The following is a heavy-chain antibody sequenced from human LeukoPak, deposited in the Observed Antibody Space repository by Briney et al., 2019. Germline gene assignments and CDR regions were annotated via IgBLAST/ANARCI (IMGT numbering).Heavy chain of an antibody. CDR3: AKGYSGWYAGCDY. D-gene: IGHD6-19*01. V-gene: IGHV3-9*01. J-gene: IGHJ4*02. CDR1: GFTFDDYA. Sequence: PGGSLRPSCAASGFTFDDYAMHWVRQAPGKGLEWVSGISWNTGSIGYADSVKGRFTISRDNAKHSLYLQMNSLRAEDTALYYCAKGYSGWYAGCDYWGQGTLVTVSS. CDR2: ISWNTGSI.